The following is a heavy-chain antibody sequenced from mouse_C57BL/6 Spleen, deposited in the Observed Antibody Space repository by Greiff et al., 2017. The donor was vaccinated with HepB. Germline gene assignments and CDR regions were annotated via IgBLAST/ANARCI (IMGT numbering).Heavy chain of an antibody. CDR2: IYPRDGST. Sequence: QVQLQQSGPELVKPGASVKLSCKASGYTFTSYDINWVKQRPGQGLEWIVWIYPRDGSTKYNEKFKGKATLTVDTSSSTAYMELHSLTSEDSAVYFCAPIYYGYDGLDYWGQGTTLTVSS. D-gene: IGHD2-2*01. V-gene: IGHV1-85*01. CDR1: GYTFTSYD. J-gene: IGHJ2*01. CDR3: APIYYGYDGLDY.